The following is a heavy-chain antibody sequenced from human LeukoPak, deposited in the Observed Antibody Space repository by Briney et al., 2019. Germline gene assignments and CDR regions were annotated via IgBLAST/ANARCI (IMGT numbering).Heavy chain of an antibody. J-gene: IGHJ3*02. Sequence: SETLSLTCTVSGGSISSYFWTWIRQPAGKGLEWIGRTHTSGSTNYNPSLKSRVTMSVDTSKNQFSLKLSSVTAADTAVYYCARDLLDNCSGRSCYSRGAFDIWGQGTMVTVSS. CDR2: THTSGST. CDR3: ARDLLDNCSGRSCYSRGAFDI. V-gene: IGHV4-4*07. CDR1: GGSISSYF. D-gene: IGHD2-15*01.